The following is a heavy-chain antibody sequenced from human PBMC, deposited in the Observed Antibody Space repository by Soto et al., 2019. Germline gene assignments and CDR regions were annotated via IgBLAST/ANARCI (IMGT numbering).Heavy chain of an antibody. D-gene: IGHD6-13*01. CDR1: GGSISSSSYY. CDR3: ARWAAGTGDY. CDR2: IYYSGST. Sequence: SETLSLTCTVSGGSISSSSYYWGWIRQPPGKGLEWIGSIYYSGSTYYNPSLKSRVTISVDTSKNQFSLKLSSVTAADTAVYYCARWAAGTGDYWGQGTLVTVSS. V-gene: IGHV4-39*01. J-gene: IGHJ4*02.